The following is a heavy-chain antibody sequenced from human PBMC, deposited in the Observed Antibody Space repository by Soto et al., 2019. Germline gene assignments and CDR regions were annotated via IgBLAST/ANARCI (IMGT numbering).Heavy chain of an antibody. Sequence: PGGSLRLSCAASGFTFSSYSMNWVRQAPGKGLEWVSSISSSSYIYYADSVKGRFTISRDNAKNSLYLQMNSLRAEDTAVYYCARDQSGDSMVRGGPLDAFDIWGQGKMVTVSS. CDR3: ARDQSGDSMVRGGPLDAFDI. D-gene: IGHD3-10*01. CDR1: GFTFSSYS. J-gene: IGHJ3*02. CDR2: ISSSSYI. V-gene: IGHV3-21*01.